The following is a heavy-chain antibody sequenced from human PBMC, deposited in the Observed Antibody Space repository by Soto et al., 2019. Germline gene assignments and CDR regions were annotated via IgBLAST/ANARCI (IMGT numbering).Heavy chain of an antibody. J-gene: IGHJ3*02. CDR2: IVVGSGNT. V-gene: IGHV1-58*01. D-gene: IGHD6-19*01. Sequence: QMQLVQSGPEVKKPGTSVKVSCKASGFTFTSSAVQWVRQARGQRLEWIGWIVVGSGNTNYAQKFQERVTITRDMSTSTAYMELSSLRSEDTAVYYCPADASSSGWNDIWGQGTMVTVSS. CDR3: PADASSSGWNDI. CDR1: GFTFTSSA.